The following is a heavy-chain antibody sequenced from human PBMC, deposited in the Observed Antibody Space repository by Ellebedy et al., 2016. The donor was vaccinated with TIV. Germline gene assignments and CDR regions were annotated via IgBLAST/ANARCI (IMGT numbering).Heavy chain of an antibody. Sequence: GESLKISCAASGFTFSSYDMHWVRQAPGKGLEWVALISYDANNKYYADSVKGRFTISRDNAKNTLYLQMNSLRAEDTAVYYCARVEVGRSGPSYGMDVWGQGTSVTVSS. CDR3: ARVEVGRSGPSYGMDV. CDR1: GFTFSSYD. J-gene: IGHJ6*02. CDR2: ISYDANNK. D-gene: IGHD6-19*01. V-gene: IGHV3-30*03.